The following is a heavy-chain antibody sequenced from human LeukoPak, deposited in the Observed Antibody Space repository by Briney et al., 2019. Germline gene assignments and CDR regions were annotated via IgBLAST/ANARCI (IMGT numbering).Heavy chain of an antibody. J-gene: IGHJ4*02. Sequence: GRSLRLSCAASGFTFSSYAMHWVRQAPGKGLEWVAVISYDGSNKYYADSVKGRLTISRDNSKNTLYLQMNSLRAEDTAVYYCASWHDYGDYSDYWGQGTLVTVSS. CDR3: ASWHDYGDYSDY. CDR2: ISYDGSNK. CDR1: GFTFSSYA. D-gene: IGHD4-17*01. V-gene: IGHV3-30-3*01.